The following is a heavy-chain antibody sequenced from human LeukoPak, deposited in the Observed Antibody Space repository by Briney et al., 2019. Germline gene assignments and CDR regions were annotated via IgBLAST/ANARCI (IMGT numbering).Heavy chain of an antibody. D-gene: IGHD3-10*01. Sequence: SETLSLTCTVSGGSISSGSYYWSWIRQPAGKGLEWIGRIYTSGSTNYNPSLKGRVTISVDTSKNQFSLKLSSVTAADTAVYYCAKAGRGGAITMIRGVKGDYYYMDVWGKGTTVSISS. V-gene: IGHV4-61*02. CDR3: AKAGRGGAITMIRGVKGDYYYMDV. CDR2: IYTSGST. J-gene: IGHJ6*03. CDR1: GGSISSGSYY.